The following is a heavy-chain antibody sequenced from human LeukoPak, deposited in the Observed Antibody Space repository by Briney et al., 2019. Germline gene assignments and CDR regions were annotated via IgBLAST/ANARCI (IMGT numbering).Heavy chain of an antibody. CDR1: GFTFSSYA. CDR3: ARVPGYDSSGYFDY. J-gene: IGHJ4*02. Sequence: GGSLRLSCAASGFTFSSYAMHWVRQAPGKGLEWVAVISYDGSNKYYADSVKGRFTISRDSSKNTLYLQMNSLRAEDTAVYYCARVPGYDSSGYFDYWGQGTLVTVSS. CDR2: ISYDGSNK. D-gene: IGHD3-22*01. V-gene: IGHV3-30*04.